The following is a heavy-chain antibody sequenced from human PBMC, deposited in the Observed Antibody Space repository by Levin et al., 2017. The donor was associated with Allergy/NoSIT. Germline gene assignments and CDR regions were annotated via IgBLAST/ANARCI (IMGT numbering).Heavy chain of an antibody. CDR1: GGTFSSYP. Sequence: ASVKVSCKASGGTFSSYPISWVRQAPGQGLEWMGRIIPILGIANYAQKFQGRVTITADKSTSTAYMELSSLRSEDTAVYYCARMRSYGGNSYYYYGMDVWGQGTTVTVSS. D-gene: IGHD4-23*01. V-gene: IGHV1-69*02. CDR2: IIPILGIA. CDR3: ARMRSYGGNSYYYYGMDV. J-gene: IGHJ6*02.